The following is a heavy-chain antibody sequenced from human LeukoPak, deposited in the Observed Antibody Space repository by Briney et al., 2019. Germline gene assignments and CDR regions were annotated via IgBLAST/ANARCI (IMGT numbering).Heavy chain of an antibody. D-gene: IGHD6-19*01. CDR3: ARDRSSGWYPLDC. CDR1: GYTFTNYY. CDR2: INPGGGST. J-gene: IGHJ4*02. Sequence: ASVKVSCKASGYTFTNYYVHWVRQAPGQGLEWMGIINPGGGSTMNAQKFQGRVTMTRDTSTGTVYMELSSLRSEDTAVYYCARDRSSGWYPLDCWGQGTLVTVSS. V-gene: IGHV1-46*01.